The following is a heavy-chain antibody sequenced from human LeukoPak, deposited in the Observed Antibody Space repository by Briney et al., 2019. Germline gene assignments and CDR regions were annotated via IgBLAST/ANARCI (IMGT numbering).Heavy chain of an antibody. J-gene: IGHJ6*02. V-gene: IGHV3-33*08. Sequence: PGGSLRLSCAGYGFTFSNYGMHWVRQAPGKGLEWVAVIWYDGSNKYYADSVKGRFTISRDNSRTTLYLQMNSLRAEDTAVYYCARVGYCSGGSCYPGYYYFYGMDVWGQGTTVTVSS. D-gene: IGHD2-15*01. CDR3: ARVGYCSGGSCYPGYYYFYGMDV. CDR2: IWYDGSNK. CDR1: GFTFSNYG.